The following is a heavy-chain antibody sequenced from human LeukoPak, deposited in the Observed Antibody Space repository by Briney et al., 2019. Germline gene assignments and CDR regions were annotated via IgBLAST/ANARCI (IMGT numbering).Heavy chain of an antibody. Sequence: SETLSLTCTVSGYSISSGYYWGWIRQPPGKGLEWIGSIYHSGSTYYNPSLKSRVTISVDTSNNQFSLKLSSVTAADTAVYYCARARMPFDYWGQGTLVTVSS. CDR2: IYHSGST. V-gene: IGHV4-38-2*02. J-gene: IGHJ4*02. D-gene: IGHD2-2*01. CDR1: GYSISSGYY. CDR3: ARARMPFDY.